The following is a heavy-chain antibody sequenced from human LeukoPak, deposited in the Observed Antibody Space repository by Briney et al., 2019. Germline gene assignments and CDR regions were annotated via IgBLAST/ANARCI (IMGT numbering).Heavy chain of an antibody. D-gene: IGHD1-26*01. V-gene: IGHV4-4*07. Sequence: SETLSLTCTVSGGSIRSYFWGWVRQPAGKGLEWIGRIYTTGATFYNPSLKTRLTMSIDTSKNQFSLRLTSVVAADTAVYYCARQGYTASYYFLDYWSQGTRVTVSS. CDR2: IYTTGAT. J-gene: IGHJ4*02. CDR1: GGSIRSYF. CDR3: ARQGYTASYYFLDY.